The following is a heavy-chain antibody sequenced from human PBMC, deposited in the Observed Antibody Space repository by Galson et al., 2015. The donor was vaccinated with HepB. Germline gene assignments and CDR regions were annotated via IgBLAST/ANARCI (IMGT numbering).Heavy chain of an antibody. Sequence: SVKVSCKASGYTFTSYAMHWVRQAPGQRLEWMGWINAGNGNTKYSQKFQGRVTITRDTSASTAYMELSSLRSEDTAVYYCARGYSSSWVIAEYFQHWGQGTLVTVSS. V-gene: IGHV1-3*01. CDR2: INAGNGNT. CDR3: ARGYSSSWVIAEYFQH. CDR1: GYTFTSYA. J-gene: IGHJ1*01. D-gene: IGHD6-13*01.